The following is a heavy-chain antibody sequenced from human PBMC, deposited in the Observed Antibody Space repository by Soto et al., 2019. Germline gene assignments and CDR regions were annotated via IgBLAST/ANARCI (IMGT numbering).Heavy chain of an antibody. D-gene: IGHD3-22*01. CDR1: GYLISSGYY. CDR2: IDYSGKT. V-gene: IGHV4-38-2*02. Sequence: SETLSLTCSVSGYLISSGYYWGWVRQTPGKGLEWLGSIDYSGKTYKNPSLKSRVSASVDLSQDQFSLNLRSVTAADTAVYFCARDPSSGYDSYYFDYWGQGTLVTVSS. J-gene: IGHJ4*02. CDR3: ARDPSSGYDSYYFDY.